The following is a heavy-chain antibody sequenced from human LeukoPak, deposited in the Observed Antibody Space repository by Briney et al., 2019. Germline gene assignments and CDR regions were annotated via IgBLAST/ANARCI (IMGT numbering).Heavy chain of an antibody. Sequence: GGSLRLSCAASGFTFTNHGLHWVRQAPGKGLEWVTFISYDGGKQYYADSVKGRFTISRDNSKNTMFLQMNSLRAEDTAVYYCARDLESITGTIGYYYGLDVWGRGTTVTVSS. D-gene: IGHD1-20*01. V-gene: IGHV3-30*03. CDR1: GFTFTNHG. CDR3: ARDLESITGTIGYYYGLDV. J-gene: IGHJ6*01. CDR2: ISYDGGKQ.